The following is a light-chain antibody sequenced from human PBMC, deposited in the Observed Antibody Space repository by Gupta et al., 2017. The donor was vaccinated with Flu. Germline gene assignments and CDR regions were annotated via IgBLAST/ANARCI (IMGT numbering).Light chain of an antibody. V-gene: IGKV3-11*01. CDR2: DAS. CDR3: QHRRNWHPIFT. Sequence: EIVLTQSPATLSLSPGERATLSCRASQRVSNYLAWYQQKPGQAPRHLIYDASNRAKDILARCSGSGAGTDLTLTIISIGLEDFAVYYCQHRRNWHPIFTFGPGTKVDIK. J-gene: IGKJ3*01. CDR1: QRVSNY.